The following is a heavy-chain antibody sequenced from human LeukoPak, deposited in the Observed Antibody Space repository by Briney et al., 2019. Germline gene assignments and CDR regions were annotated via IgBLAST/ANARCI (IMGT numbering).Heavy chain of an antibody. CDR1: GFTFSSYA. CDR3: ADLLRYFSDDDY. Sequence: PGGSLRLSCAASGFTFSSYAMSWVRQAPGKGLEWVSAISGSGGSTYYADSLKGRFTISRDNSKNTLYLQMNSLRAEDTAVYYCADLLRYFSDDDYWGQGTLVTVSS. CDR2: ISGSGGST. V-gene: IGHV3-23*01. D-gene: IGHD3-9*01. J-gene: IGHJ4*02.